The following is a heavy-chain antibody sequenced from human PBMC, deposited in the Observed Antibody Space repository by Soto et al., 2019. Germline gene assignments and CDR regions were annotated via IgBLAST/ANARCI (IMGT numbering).Heavy chain of an antibody. CDR2: ISYDGSNK. CDR1: GFTFGSYA. J-gene: IGHJ3*02. CDR3: SRDSFKHIGTFDI. V-gene: IGHV3-30-3*01. Sequence: QVQLVESGGGVVQPGRSLRLSCAASGFTFGSYAMHWVRQAPGKGLEWVAVISYDGSNKYYSDSVKGRFTISRDNSNSTLSLQTNSLRAEDTASYYCSRDSFKHIGTFDIWGQGAMVTVSS. D-gene: IGHD2-21*01.